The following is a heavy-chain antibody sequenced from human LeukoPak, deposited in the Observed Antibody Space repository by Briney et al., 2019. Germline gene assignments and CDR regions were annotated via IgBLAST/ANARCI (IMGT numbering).Heavy chain of an antibody. CDR1: GFSLSTRGVG. D-gene: IGHD3-22*01. Sequence: SGPTLVNPPQTLTLTCTFSGFSLSTRGVGVAWIRQPPGKALQWLALIYWDDDRRYSPSLKSRLAITKDTSKNQVVLTMTNMDPVDTATYYCAHRRKYFYDTSGYLEFNYWGQGTLVTVSS. CDR2: IYWDDDR. CDR3: AHRRKYFYDTSGYLEFNY. J-gene: IGHJ4*02. V-gene: IGHV2-5*02.